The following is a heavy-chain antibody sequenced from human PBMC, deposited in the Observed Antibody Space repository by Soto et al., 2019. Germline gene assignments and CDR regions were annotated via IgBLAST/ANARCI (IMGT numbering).Heavy chain of an antibody. V-gene: IGHV4-59*01. Sequence: SETLSLTCTVSGGSISSYYWSWIRQPPGKGLEWIGYIYYSGSTNYNPSLKSRVTISVDTSKNQFSLKLSSVTAADTAVYYCAGVIAGARGLFDYWGQGTLVAVSS. CDR1: GGSISSYY. CDR2: IYYSGST. CDR3: AGVIAGARGLFDY. D-gene: IGHD2-15*01. J-gene: IGHJ4*02.